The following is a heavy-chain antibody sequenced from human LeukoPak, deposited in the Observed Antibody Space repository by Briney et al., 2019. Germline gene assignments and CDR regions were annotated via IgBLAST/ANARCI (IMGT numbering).Heavy chain of an antibody. CDR3: AKEVRYFGWLTDGGVNWYFDL. CDR2: ISGSGGST. J-gene: IGHJ2*01. Sequence: PGGSLRLSCAASGFTFSSYAMSWVRQAPGKGLEWVSAISGSGGSTYYADSVKGRFTISRDNSKNTLYLQMNSLRAEDTAVYYCAKEVRYFGWLTDGGVNWYFDLWGRGTLVTVSP. V-gene: IGHV3-23*01. CDR1: GFTFSSYA. D-gene: IGHD3-9*01.